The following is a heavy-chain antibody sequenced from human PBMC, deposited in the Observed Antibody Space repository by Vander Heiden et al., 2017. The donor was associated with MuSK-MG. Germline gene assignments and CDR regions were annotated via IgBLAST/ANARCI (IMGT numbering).Heavy chain of an antibody. J-gene: IGHJ4*02. CDR2: IYPGDSET. Sequence: EVQLVQSGAEVKKPGESLKISCKGSGYSFTSYWIGWVRQMPGKGLEWMGIIYPGDSETRDSPSFQGQVTFSADKSISTAYMQWSSMKASDTAMYYGARRQSGSSWYYWGQGTLVTVSS. V-gene: IGHV5-51*03. CDR1: GYSFTSYW. D-gene: IGHD6-13*01. CDR3: ARRQSGSSWYY.